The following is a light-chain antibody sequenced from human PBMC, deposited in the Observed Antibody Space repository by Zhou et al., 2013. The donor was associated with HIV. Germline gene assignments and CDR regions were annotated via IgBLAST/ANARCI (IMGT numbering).Light chain of an antibody. CDR1: QSINSW. J-gene: IGKJ1*01. Sequence: GDRVTITCRASQSINSWLAWYQQKPGEAPRLLIYTASDLETGVPSRFSGSGSGTDFTLTISSLQTDDFATYYCQQYRIFPRTFGQGTKVAIK. V-gene: IGKV1-5*03. CDR2: TAS. CDR3: QQYRIFPRT.